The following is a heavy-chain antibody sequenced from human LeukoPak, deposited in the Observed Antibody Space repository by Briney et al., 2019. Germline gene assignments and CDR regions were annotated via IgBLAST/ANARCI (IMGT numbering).Heavy chain of an antibody. J-gene: IGHJ3*02. CDR3: ARQGSGGRALDI. CDR1: GGSISSSTYY. V-gene: IGHV4-39*01. CDR2: IYYSGSV. Sequence: SETLSLTCSVSGGSISSSTYYWGWIRQPPWKGLEWIGSIYYSGSVNYNPSLKTRVTISADTSKNQLSLKLTSVTATDTALYYCARQGSGGRALDIWGQGTMVTVSS.